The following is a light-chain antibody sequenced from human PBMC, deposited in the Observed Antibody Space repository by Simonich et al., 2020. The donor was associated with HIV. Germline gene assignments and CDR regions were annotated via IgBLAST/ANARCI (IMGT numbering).Light chain of an antibody. CDR1: SSDFVGYNY. Sequence: QSALTQPAPVSGSPGQSITISCPGTSSDFVGYNYVSWYHKHPGKAPKLMIYDVSKRPSGVSNRFSGSKSGNTASLTISGLQAEDEADYYCSSYTSSSTVVFGGGTKLTVL. CDR3: SSYTSSSTVV. V-gene: IGLV2-14*01. CDR2: DVS. J-gene: IGLJ2*01.